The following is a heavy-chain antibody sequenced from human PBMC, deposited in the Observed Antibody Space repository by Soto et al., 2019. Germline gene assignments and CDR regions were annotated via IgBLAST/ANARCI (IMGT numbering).Heavy chain of an antibody. V-gene: IGHV1-2*02. J-gene: IGHJ3*02. CDR2: INPNSGGT. CDR3: AREASPRYCSGGSCALFDI. Sequence: ASVKVSCKASGYTFTGYYMHWVRQAPGQGLEWMGWINPNSGGTNYAQKFQGRVTMTTDTSISTAYMELSRLRSEDTAVYYCAREASPRYCSGGSCALFDIWGQGTMVTVSS. CDR1: GYTFTGYY. D-gene: IGHD2-15*01.